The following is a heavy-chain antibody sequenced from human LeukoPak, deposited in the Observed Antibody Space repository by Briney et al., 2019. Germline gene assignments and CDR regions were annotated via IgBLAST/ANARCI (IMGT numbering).Heavy chain of an antibody. Sequence: GGSLRLSCAASGFTFSSYGMHWVRQAPGKGLEWVAVISYDGSNKYYADSVKGRFTISRDNSKNTLYLQMNSLRAEDTAVYYCARALGLEIASGFDYWGQGTLVTVSS. CDR2: ISYDGSNK. V-gene: IGHV3-30*03. J-gene: IGHJ4*02. CDR3: ARALGLEIASGFDY. D-gene: IGHD5-24*01. CDR1: GFTFSSYG.